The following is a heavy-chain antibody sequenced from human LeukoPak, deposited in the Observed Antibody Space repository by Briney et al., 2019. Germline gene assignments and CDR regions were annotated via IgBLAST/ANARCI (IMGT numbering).Heavy chain of an antibody. J-gene: IGHJ3*02. V-gene: IGHV4-59*12. D-gene: IGHD6-19*01. Sequence: PSETLSLTCTVSGGSISRYYWSWIRQPPGKGLEWIAYIYYSGSTNYNPSLKSRVTISVDTSKNQFSLRLSSVTAADTAVYYCARVIAVAGIRVDAFDIWGQGTMVTVSS. CDR2: IYYSGST. CDR1: GGSISRYY. CDR3: ARVIAVAGIRVDAFDI.